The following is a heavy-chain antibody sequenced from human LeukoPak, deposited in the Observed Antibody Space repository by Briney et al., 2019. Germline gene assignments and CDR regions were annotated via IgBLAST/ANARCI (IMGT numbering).Heavy chain of an antibody. CDR2: IIPIFGTA. D-gene: IGHD4-17*01. V-gene: IGHV1-69*13. CDR1: GYTFTSYG. J-gene: IGHJ3*02. Sequence: ASVKVSCKASGYTFTSYGISWVRQAPGQGLEWMGGIIPIFGTANYAQKFQGRVTITADESTSTAYMELSSLRSEDTAVYYCASGATTAFDIWGQGTMVTVSS. CDR3: ASGATTAFDI.